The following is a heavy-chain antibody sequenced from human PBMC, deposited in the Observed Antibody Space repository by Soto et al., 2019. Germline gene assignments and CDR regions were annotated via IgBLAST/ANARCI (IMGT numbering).Heavy chain of an antibody. CDR2: INPDNGNT. D-gene: IGHD2-15*01. V-gene: IGHV1-3*01. J-gene: IGHJ5*02. CDR1: GYTFTRYS. Sequence: ASVKVSCKASGYTFTRYSMNWVRQAPGQRLEWMGWINPDNGNTKSSQKFQDRVIITRDTSASTAYMDLSSLRSEDTAVYYCARGIATGQLDPWGQGTLVTVSS. CDR3: ARGIATGQLDP.